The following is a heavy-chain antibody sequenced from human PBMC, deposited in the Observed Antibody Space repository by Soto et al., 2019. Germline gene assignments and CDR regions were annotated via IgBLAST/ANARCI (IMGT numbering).Heavy chain of an antibody. CDR2: IDPSDSYT. J-gene: IGHJ6*02. Sequence: GESLKISCKGSGYSFTSYWISWVRQMPGKGLEWMGRIDPSDSYTNYSPSFQGHVTISADKSISTAYLQWSSLKASDTAMYYCARSQTLADRGHYYYGMDVWGQGTKVTVSS. CDR1: GYSFTSYW. D-gene: IGHD6-6*01. CDR3: ARSQTLADRGHYYYGMDV. V-gene: IGHV5-10-1*01.